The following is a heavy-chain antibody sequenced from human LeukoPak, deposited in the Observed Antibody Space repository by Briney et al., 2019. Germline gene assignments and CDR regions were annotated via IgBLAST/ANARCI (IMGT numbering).Heavy chain of an antibody. D-gene: IGHD1-14*01. CDR1: GGSISSYY. V-gene: IGHV4-4*07. CDR3: AGRVESTGSFDL. CDR2: IYTSGST. Sequence: SETLSLTCTVSGGSISSYYWSWIPQPAGKGLEWIGRIYTSGSTNYNPSLKSRITMSVDTSKNQFSLKLSSVTAADTAVYYCAGRVESTGSFDLWGRGTLVTVPS. J-gene: IGHJ2*01.